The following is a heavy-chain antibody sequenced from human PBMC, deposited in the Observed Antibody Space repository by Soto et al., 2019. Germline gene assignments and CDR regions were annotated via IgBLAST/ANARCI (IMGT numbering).Heavy chain of an antibody. CDR1: GGSISSYY. J-gene: IGHJ6*02. CDR3: VGYCSGGSCSRTYYYGMDV. Sequence: SETLSLTCTVSGGSISSYYWSWIRQPAGKGLEWIGRIYTSGSTNYNPSLKSRVTMSVDTSKNQFSLKLSSVTAADTAVYYCVGYCSGGSCSRTYYYGMDVWGQGTTVTVSS. V-gene: IGHV4-4*07. D-gene: IGHD2-15*01. CDR2: IYTSGST.